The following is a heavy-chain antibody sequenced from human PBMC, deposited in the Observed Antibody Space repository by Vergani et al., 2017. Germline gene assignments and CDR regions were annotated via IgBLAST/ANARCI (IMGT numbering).Heavy chain of an antibody. CDR3: TRLHYYGSGSYYKTFDY. V-gene: IGHV3-49*05. D-gene: IGHD3-10*01. J-gene: IGHJ4*02. Sequence: VQLVESGGGLVKPGGSLRLSCAASGFTFGDYAMSWFRQAPGKGLEWVGFIRSKAYGGTTEYAASVKGRFTISRDDSKSIAYLQMNSLKTEDTAVYYCTRLHYYGSGSYYKTFDYWGQGTLVTVSS. CDR2: IRSKAYGGTT. CDR1: GFTFGDYA.